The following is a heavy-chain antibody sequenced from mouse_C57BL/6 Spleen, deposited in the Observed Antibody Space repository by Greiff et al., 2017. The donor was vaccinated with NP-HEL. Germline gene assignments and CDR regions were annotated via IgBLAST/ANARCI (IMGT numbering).Heavy chain of an antibody. Sequence: EVQLVESGGGLVQPGGSMKLSCVASGFTFSNYWMNWVRQSPEKGLEWVAQIRLKSDNYATHYAESVKGRFTISRDDSKSSVYLQMNNLRAEDTGIYYCTVLITTVVALDYWGQGTTLTVSS. CDR2: IRLKSDNYAT. CDR1: GFTFSNYW. CDR3: TVLITTVVALDY. J-gene: IGHJ2*01. V-gene: IGHV6-3*01. D-gene: IGHD1-1*01.